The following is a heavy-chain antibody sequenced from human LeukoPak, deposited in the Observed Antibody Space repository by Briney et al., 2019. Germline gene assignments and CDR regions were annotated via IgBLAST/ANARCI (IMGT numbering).Heavy chain of an antibody. CDR1: GLTFSSYG. Sequence: GRSLRLSCAASGLTFSSYGMHWVRQAPGKGLEWVAVIWYDGSNKYYADSVKGRFTISRDNSKNTLYLQMNSLRAEDTAVYYCAKQTITMVRGVVGEGLDYWGQGTLVTVSS. CDR3: AKQTITMVRGVVGEGLDY. D-gene: IGHD3-10*01. CDR2: IWYDGSNK. V-gene: IGHV3-33*06. J-gene: IGHJ4*02.